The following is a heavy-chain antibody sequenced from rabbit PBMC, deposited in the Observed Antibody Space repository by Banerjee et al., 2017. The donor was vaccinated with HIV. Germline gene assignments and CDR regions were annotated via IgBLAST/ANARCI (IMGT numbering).Heavy chain of an antibody. CDR1: GFSFSSYY. J-gene: IGHJ4*01. CDR3: ARGTNSVGYNSNL. Sequence: QEQLEESGGDLVKPGASLTLTCTASGFSFSSYYMCWVRQAPGKGLEWIACIYTRNDYTYYASWAKGRFTISKTSTTVTLQVTSLTAADTATYFCARGTNSVGYNSNLWGQGTLVTVS. D-gene: IGHD1-1*01. V-gene: IGHV1S45*01. CDR2: IYTRNDYT.